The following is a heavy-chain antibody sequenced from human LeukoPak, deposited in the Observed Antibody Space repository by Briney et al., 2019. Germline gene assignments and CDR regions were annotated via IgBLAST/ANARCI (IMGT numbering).Heavy chain of an antibody. CDR3: ARHSGYYYYMDV. V-gene: IGHV4-4*09. D-gene: IGHD2-21*01. J-gene: IGHJ6*03. Sequence: SETLSLTCTVSGGSISIYYWSWIRQPPGKELEWIGYIYTSGSTNYNPSLKSRVTISVDTSKNQFSLKLSSVTAADTAVYYCARHSGYYYYMDVWGKGTTVTVSS. CDR1: GGSISIYY. CDR2: IYTSGST.